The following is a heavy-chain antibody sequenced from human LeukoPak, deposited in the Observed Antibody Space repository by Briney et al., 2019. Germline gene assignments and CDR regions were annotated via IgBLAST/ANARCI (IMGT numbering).Heavy chain of an antibody. CDR2: IYSGSNT. CDR3: ASGKQWLAFDS. J-gene: IGHJ4*02. D-gene: IGHD6-19*01. Sequence: GGSLRLSCVASGFTVNSEYMSWVRQTPRKGLEWVSVIYSGSNTNYADSVKGRFTISRDNSKNTLYLQMTSLRAEDTAVYYCASGKQWLAFDSWGQGTLVTVSS. CDR1: GFTVNSEY. V-gene: IGHV3-66*01.